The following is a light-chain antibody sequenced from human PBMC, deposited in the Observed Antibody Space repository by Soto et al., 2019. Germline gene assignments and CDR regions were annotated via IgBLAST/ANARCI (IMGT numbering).Light chain of an antibody. Sequence: DIQMTQSPSSLSASVGDRVTITCRASQGISNYLAWYQQKPGKVPKLLIYAASTLQSGVPSRFSGSGAGTAFTLTISSLQPEDVATYSCQKYNCDPPWTFGHGTKVEIK. J-gene: IGKJ1*01. CDR3: QKYNCDPPWT. CDR2: AAS. CDR1: QGISNY. V-gene: IGKV1-27*01.